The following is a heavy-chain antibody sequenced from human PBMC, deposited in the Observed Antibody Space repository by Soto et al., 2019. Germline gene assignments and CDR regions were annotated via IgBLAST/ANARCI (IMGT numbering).Heavy chain of an antibody. CDR2: IYSGGST. CDR1: GFTVSSNY. D-gene: IGHD5-12*01. CDR3: ARGGEGDGYNWDYFDY. Sequence: EVQLVESGGGLIQPGGSLRLSCAASGFTVSSNYMSWVRQAPGKGLEWVSVIYSGGSTYYADAVKGRFTISRDNSKNTLYLQMNSLRAEDTAVYYCARGGEGDGYNWDYFDYWGQGTLVTVSS. V-gene: IGHV3-53*01. J-gene: IGHJ4*02.